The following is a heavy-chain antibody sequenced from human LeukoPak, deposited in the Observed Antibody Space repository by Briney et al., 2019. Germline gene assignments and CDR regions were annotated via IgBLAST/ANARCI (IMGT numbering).Heavy chain of an antibody. V-gene: IGHV3-23*01. CDR3: AKEVGARLPY. CDR2: ISGSGGTT. Sequence: PGGSLRLSCTASGFTFSRNAMNWVRQAPGKGLEWVSTISGSGGTTSYADSVKGRFTVSRDNSKNTLYLQMNSLRAEDTAVYSCAKEVGARLPYWGQGTLVTVSS. J-gene: IGHJ4*02. CDR1: GFTFSRNA. D-gene: IGHD1-26*01.